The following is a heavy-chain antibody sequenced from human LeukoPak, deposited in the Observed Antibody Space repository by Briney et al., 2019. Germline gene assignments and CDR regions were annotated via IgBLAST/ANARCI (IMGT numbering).Heavy chain of an antibody. J-gene: IGHJ4*02. V-gene: IGHV4-39*01. CDR3: ARHTGDY. CDR1: GGSISSSYY. CDR2: IYYSGST. Sequence: PSETLSLTCTVSGGSISSSYYWGWIRQPPGKGLEWIGSIYYSGSTYYNPSLKSRVTISVDTSKNQFSLKLSSVTAADTAVYYCARHTGDYWGQGTLVTVSS. D-gene: IGHD2-8*02.